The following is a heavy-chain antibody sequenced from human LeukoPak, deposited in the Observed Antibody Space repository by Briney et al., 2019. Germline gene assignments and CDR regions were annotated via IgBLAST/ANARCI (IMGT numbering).Heavy chain of an antibody. J-gene: IGHJ4*02. Sequence: PGRSLRLSCTASGFTFNNYGMHWVRQAPGKGLEWVAVIWYDGSNKYYADSVKGRFTISRDNSKNTLYLQMNSLRAEDMAVYYCARGVRYSSGYFDYWGQGTLVTVSS. V-gene: IGHV3-33*01. CDR1: GFTFNNYG. CDR2: IWYDGSNK. CDR3: ARGVRYSSGYFDY. D-gene: IGHD6-19*01.